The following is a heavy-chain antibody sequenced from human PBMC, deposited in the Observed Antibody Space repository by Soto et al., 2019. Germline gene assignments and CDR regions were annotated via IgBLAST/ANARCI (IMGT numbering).Heavy chain of an antibody. V-gene: IGHV1-8*01. J-gene: IGHJ5*02. Sequence: ASVTVSCTASGSTFTSYDINWVRQAPGQGLEWMGWMNPNSGNTGYAQKFQGRVTMTRNTSISTAYMELSSLRSEDTAVYYCAREGAVLNITMIVVVITDQYWFDPWGQGTLVTVSS. CDR3: AREGAVLNITMIVVVITDQYWFDP. CDR2: MNPNSGNT. D-gene: IGHD3-22*01. CDR1: GSTFTSYD.